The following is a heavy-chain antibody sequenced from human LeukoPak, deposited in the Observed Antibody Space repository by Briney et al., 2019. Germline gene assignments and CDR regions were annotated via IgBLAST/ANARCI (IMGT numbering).Heavy chain of an antibody. CDR2: IYHSGST. CDR1: GGSISSGGYS. V-gene: IGHV4-30-2*01. J-gene: IGHJ3*02. CDR3: ASGMVRGVGDAFDI. D-gene: IGHD3-10*01. Sequence: SETLSLTCAVSGGSISSGGYSWSWIRQPPGKGLEWIGCIYHSGSTYYNPSLKSRVTISVDRSKNQFSLKLSSVTAADTAVYYCASGMVRGVGDAFDIWGQGTMVTVSS.